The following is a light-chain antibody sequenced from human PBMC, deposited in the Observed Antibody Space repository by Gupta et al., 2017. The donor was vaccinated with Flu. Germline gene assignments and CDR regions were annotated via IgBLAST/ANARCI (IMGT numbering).Light chain of an antibody. CDR2: GAS. Sequence: EIVLTQSPGTLSLSPGERATLSCRASQTVSSTYLAWYQQKPGQAPRLLIYGASNRATDIPDRFGGSGSGTDFTLTISRLEPEDFAIYYWHQDLNSPAFGQGTKVEIK. CDR1: QTVSSTY. V-gene: IGKV3-20*01. CDR3: HQDLNSPA. J-gene: IGKJ1*01.